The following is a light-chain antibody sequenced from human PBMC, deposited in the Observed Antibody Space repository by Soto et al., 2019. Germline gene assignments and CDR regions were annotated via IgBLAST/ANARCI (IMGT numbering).Light chain of an antibody. J-gene: IGKJ1*01. Sequence: DIQMTQSPSSLSASVGDRVTITCRTSQSVSIYVNWYQQKPGKAPILLIYASSSLQSGVPSRFSGSGSGTDFTLTISSLEPEDFATYYCQKYNSAPRTFGQGTKVDIK. CDR3: QKYNSAPRT. V-gene: IGKV1-39*01. CDR1: QSVSIY. CDR2: ASS.